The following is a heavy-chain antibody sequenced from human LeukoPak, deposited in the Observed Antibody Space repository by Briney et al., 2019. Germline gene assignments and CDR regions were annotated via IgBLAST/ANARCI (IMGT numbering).Heavy chain of an antibody. V-gene: IGHV4-39*07. Sequence: SETLSLTCTVSGGSISSSSYYWGWIRQPPGKGLEWIGSIYYSGSTYYNPSLKSRVTISVDTSKNQFSLKLSSVTAADTAVYYCAREHPTVTTGLRDAFDIWGQGTMVTVSS. J-gene: IGHJ3*02. CDR1: GGSISSSSYY. CDR2: IYYSGST. D-gene: IGHD4-11*01. CDR3: AREHPTVTTGLRDAFDI.